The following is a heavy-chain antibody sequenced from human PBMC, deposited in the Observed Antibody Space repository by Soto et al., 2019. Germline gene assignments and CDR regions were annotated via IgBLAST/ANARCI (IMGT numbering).Heavy chain of an antibody. V-gene: IGHV3-30-3*01. CDR1: GFTFSSYA. J-gene: IGHJ4*02. D-gene: IGHD3-3*01. Sequence: QVQLVEPGGGVVQPGRSLRLSCAASGFTFSSYAMHWVRQAPGKGLEWVAVISYDGSNKYYADSVKGRFTISRDNSKNSLYLQMNSLRAEYTAVYYCARDSAPYPLWSGYYTGIDYWGQGTLVTVSS. CDR2: ISYDGSNK. CDR3: ARDSAPYPLWSGYYTGIDY.